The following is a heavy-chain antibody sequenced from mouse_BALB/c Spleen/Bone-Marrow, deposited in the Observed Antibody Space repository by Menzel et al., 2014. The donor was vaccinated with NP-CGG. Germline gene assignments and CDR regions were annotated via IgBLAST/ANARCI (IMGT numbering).Heavy chain of an antibody. CDR3: TRENYGFAY. J-gene: IGHJ3*01. Sequence: VKLMESGAELVKPGASVKLSCKASGYTFTSYYMYWVKQRPGRGLEWIGEINPSNGGTNFNEKFKSKATLTVDKSSSTAYMQLSSLTSEDSAVYYCTRENYGFAYWGQGTLVTVSA. D-gene: IGHD1-1*02. V-gene: IGHV1S81*02. CDR1: GYTFTSYY. CDR2: INPSNGGT.